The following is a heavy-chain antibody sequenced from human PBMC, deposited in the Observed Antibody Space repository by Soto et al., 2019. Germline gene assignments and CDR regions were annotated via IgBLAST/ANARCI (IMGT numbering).Heavy chain of an antibody. V-gene: IGHV1-2*04. J-gene: IGHJ6*03. CDR1: GYTFTGYY. CDR2: INPNSGGT. CDR3: ARGGYYGSGSYAPHYYMDV. D-gene: IGHD3-10*01. Sequence: ASVKVSCKASGYTFTGYYMHWVRQAPGQGLEWMGWINPNSGGTNYAQKFQGWVTMTRDTSISTAYMELSRLRSDDTAVYYCARGGYYGSGSYAPHYYMDVWGKGTTVTVSS.